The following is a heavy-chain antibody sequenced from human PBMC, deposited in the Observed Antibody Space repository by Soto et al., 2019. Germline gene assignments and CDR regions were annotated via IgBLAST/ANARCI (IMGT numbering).Heavy chain of an antibody. V-gene: IGHV1-18*01. D-gene: IGHD5-12*01. CDR1: GYTFTIYG. CDR2: ISPDNGNT. J-gene: IGHJ6*02. CDR3: AXALGYSGYAGMDV. Sequence: QVQLVQSGGEVKKPGASVKVSCKASGYTFTIYGINWVRQAPGQGLEWMGWISPDNGNTNYAQKLQGRVTMTTDTSTSTAYXELXXXRSDXXAXXXCAXALGYSGYAGMDVWGQGTTVTVSS.